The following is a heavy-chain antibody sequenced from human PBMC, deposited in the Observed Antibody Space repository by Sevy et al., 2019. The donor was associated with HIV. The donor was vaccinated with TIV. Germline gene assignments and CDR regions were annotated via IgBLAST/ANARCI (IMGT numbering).Heavy chain of an antibody. D-gene: IGHD3-3*01. J-gene: IGHJ3*01. Sequence: GGSLRLSCVAPGFKFNGHGIHWVRQAPGKGLQWVAGISHEGDNKNYADSVKGRFSISGDQSKNTVFLQMNTLTTEDTAVSYCARDYEVNNWRVVRAFDVWGLGTMVTVSS. CDR2: ISHEGDNK. CDR1: GFKFNGHG. CDR3: ARDYEVNNWRVVRAFDV. V-gene: IGHV3-30*14.